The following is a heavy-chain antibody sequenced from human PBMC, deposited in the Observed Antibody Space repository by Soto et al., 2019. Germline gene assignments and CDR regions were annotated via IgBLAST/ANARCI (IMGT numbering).Heavy chain of an antibody. D-gene: IGHD2-15*01. CDR1: GFTCSTEW. J-gene: IGHJ4*02. CDR2: IKQDGSET. V-gene: IGHV3-7*01. CDR3: VRDRGYCSGGTCYSVLDY. Sequence: GSLRLSCAASGFTCSTEWVNWVRQAPGEGLEWVATIKQDGSETYYVDSVKGRLTISRDNAKSALYLQMNSLRAEDTAVYYCVRDRGYCSGGTCYSVLDYWAQGTPVTVSS.